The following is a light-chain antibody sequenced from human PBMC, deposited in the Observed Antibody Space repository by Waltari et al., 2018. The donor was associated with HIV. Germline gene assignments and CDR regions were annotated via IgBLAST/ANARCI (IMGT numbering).Light chain of an antibody. J-gene: IGKJ4*01. Sequence: ELALTHSPTTLSLSPGETATFACRASQSVGSYLAWYQQKPGRAPRLLIYDAINRATGIPARFSGSGSGTDFTLTISSLEPEDFAVYYCQQRSDSPPSTFGGGTKVEI. V-gene: IGKV3-11*01. CDR1: QSVGSY. CDR2: DAI. CDR3: QQRSDSPPST.